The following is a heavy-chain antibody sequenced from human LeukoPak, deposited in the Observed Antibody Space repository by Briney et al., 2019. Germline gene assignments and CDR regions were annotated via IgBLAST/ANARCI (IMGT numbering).Heavy chain of an antibody. V-gene: IGHV3-21*01. Sequence: GGSLRLSCAASGFTFSSYSMNWVRQAPGKGLEWVSSISSSSSYIYYADSVKGRFTISRDNAKNSLYLQMNSLRAEDTAVYYCARGVTMIVVVIHDWYFDLWGRGTLVTVSS. CDR3: ARGVTMIVVVIHDWYFDL. CDR2: ISSSSSYI. CDR1: GFTFSSYS. J-gene: IGHJ2*01. D-gene: IGHD3-22*01.